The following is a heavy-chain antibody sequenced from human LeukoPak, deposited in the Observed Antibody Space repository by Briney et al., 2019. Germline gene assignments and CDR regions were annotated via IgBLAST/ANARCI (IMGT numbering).Heavy chain of an antibody. CDR2: ISHSGST. CDR3: ARTHGYSAYGPLAY. D-gene: IGHD5-12*01. Sequence: SETLSLTCAVSGYSISSDYYWVWIRLPPGKGLEWIGTISHSGSTYYNPSLESRVTISADTSKNYFSLRLSSVTAADTAVYYCARTHGYSAYGPLAYWGQGTLVTVSS. V-gene: IGHV4-38-2*01. J-gene: IGHJ4*02. CDR1: GYSISSDYY.